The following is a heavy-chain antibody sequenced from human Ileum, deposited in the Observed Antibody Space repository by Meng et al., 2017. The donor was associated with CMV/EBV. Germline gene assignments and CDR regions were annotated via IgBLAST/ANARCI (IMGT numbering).Heavy chain of an antibody. J-gene: IGHJ5*02. V-gene: IGHV4-31*03. CDR1: GGSITTVCYY. Sequence: CTVSGGSITTVCYYWSWIRQHPGKGLEWIGYIYYSGSTYYNPSLKSRVTISVDTSKNQFSLKLSSVTAADTAVYYCARDSSATWFDPWGQGTLVTVSS. CDR2: IYYSGST. CDR3: ARDSSATWFDP. D-gene: IGHD2-15*01.